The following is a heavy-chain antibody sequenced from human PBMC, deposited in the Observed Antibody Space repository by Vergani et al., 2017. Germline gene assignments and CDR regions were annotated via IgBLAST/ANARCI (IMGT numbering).Heavy chain of an antibody. CDR2: INHSGST. Sequence: QVQLQQWGAGLLKPSETLSLTCAVYGGSFSGYYWSWIRQPPGKGLEWIVEINHSGSTNSNPSLKSRVTISVDTSKNQFSLKLSSVTAADTAVYYCARASLIAAGPFDYWGQGTLVTVSS. D-gene: IGHD6-13*01. V-gene: IGHV4-34*01. CDR1: GGSFSGYY. CDR3: ARASLIAAGPFDY. J-gene: IGHJ4*02.